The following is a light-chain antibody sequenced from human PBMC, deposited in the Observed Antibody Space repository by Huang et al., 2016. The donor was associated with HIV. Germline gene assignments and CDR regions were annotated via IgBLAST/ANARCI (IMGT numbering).Light chain of an antibody. V-gene: IGKV3-11*01. J-gene: IGKJ1*01. Sequence: EIILTQSPATLSLSPGERATLSCRASQSVGSYLAWYQQKHGQAPRLLIYDASNRATGIPARFSGGGSWTDFALTIRGLEPDDFAVYFCQQRSNRTPTTFGQGTKVE. CDR3: QQRSNRTPTT. CDR1: QSVGSY. CDR2: DAS.